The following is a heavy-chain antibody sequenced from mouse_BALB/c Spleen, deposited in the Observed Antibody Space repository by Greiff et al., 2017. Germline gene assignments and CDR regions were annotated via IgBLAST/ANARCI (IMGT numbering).Heavy chain of an antibody. V-gene: IGHV1S81*02. D-gene: IGHD2-2*01. Sequence: QVQLKQPGAELVKPGASVKLSCKASGYTFTSYYMYWVKQRPGQGLEWIGGINPSNGGTNFNEKFKSKATLTVDKSSSTAYMQLSSLTSEDSAVYYCTRGGGYDWFAYWGQGTLVTVSA. CDR2: INPSNGGT. CDR3: TRGGGYDWFAY. CDR1: GYTFTSYY. J-gene: IGHJ3*01.